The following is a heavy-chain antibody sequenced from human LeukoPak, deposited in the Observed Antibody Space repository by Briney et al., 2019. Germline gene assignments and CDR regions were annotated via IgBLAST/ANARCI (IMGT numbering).Heavy chain of an antibody. V-gene: IGHV1-2*02. J-gene: IGHJ5*02. CDR3: ARDGSLDWFDP. D-gene: IGHD1-1*01. CDR1: GYTFTSYY. Sequence: ASVKVSCKASGYTFTSYYMHWVRQAPGQGLEWMGWINPNSGGTNYAQKFQGRVTITRDTSISTAYMELSRLRSDDTAVYYCARDGSLDWFDPWGQETLVTVSS. CDR2: INPNSGGT.